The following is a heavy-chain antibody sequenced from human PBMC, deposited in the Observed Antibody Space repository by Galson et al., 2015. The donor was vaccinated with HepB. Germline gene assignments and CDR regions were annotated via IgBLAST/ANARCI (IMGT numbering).Heavy chain of an antibody. V-gene: IGHV4-34*09. CDR2: INHSGST. D-gene: IGHD1-7*01. CDR1: GGSFSGYY. Sequence: QLQESGPGLVQPSQTLSLTCAVYGGSFSGYYWSWIRQPPGKGLEWIGEINHSGSTNYNPSLKSRVTISVDTSKNQFSLKLSSVTAADTAVYYCARGRTSRLKVTGTTSLFDYWGQGTLVTVSS. CDR3: ARGRTSRLKVTGTTSLFDY. J-gene: IGHJ4*02.